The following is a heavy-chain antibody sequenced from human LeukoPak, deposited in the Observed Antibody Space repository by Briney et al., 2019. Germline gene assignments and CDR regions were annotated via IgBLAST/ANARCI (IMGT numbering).Heavy chain of an antibody. CDR1: GFTFGDHA. Sequence: PGGSLRLSCTASGFTFGDHAMSWARQAPGKGLEGVANIKSDGSGISYVDSVKGRFIISRDNARNSLYLQMNSLRVEDTAVYFCAGGNSMDVWGKGTAVTVSS. CDR3: AGGNSMDV. J-gene: IGHJ6*03. D-gene: IGHD1/OR15-1a*01. CDR2: IKSDGSGI. V-gene: IGHV3-7*03.